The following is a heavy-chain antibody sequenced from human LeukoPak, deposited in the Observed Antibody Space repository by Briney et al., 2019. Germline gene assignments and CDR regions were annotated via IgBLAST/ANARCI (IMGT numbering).Heavy chain of an antibody. CDR3: ASNMAANYHYFYGIDV. J-gene: IGHJ6*02. V-gene: IGHV3-11*01. Sequence: GGCLRLSCAASGFSFSDYYMAWVRDAPGAGLDWVSLLSSSTTSTYYADSVKGRFTVSRDNAKNSLSLQMSSLRVEDTGVYYCASNMAANYHYFYGIDVWGQGTTVTVSS. D-gene: IGHD6-6*01. CDR1: GFSFSDYY. CDR2: LSSSTTST.